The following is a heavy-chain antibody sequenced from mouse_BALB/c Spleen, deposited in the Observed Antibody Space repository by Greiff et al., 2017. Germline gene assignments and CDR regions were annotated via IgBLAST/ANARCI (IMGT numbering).Heavy chain of an antibody. D-gene: IGHD1-1*01. CDR1: GFTFSDYY. V-gene: IGHV5-4*02. J-gene: IGHJ4*01. CDR3: ARVDYCMDY. CDR2: ISDGGSYT. Sequence: EVQLQESGGGLVKPGGSLKLSCAASGFTFSDYYMYWVRQTPEKRLEWVATISDGGSYTYYPDSVKGRFTISRDNAKNNLYLQMSSLKSEDTAMYYCARVDYCMDYWGQGTSVTVSS.